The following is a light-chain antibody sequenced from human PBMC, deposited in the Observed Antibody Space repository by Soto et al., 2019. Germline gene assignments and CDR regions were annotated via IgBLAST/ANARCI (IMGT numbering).Light chain of an antibody. CDR1: QDISNY. J-gene: IGKJ4*01. CDR3: QQYDNLPLS. V-gene: IGKV1-33*01. CDR2: DAS. Sequence: DLQMTQSPSSLSASVGDIVTSTCQAIQDISNYLNWYQQKPGKAPKLLIYDASNLETGVPSRFSGSASGTDFTFTISSLQPEAIATYYCQQYDNLPLSFGGGTKVEIK.